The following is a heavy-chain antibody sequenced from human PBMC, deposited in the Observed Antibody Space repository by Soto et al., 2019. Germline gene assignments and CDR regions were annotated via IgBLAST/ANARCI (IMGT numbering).Heavy chain of an antibody. V-gene: IGHV4-4*07. J-gene: IGHJ5*02. CDR2: IYTSGST. CDR1: YC. D-gene: IGHD3-9*01. CDR3: AREPANYDILTGYYNNWFDP. Sequence: YCGRRISKKTGKGLEWIGRIYTSGSTNYNPSLKSRVTMSVDTSKNQFSLKLSSVTAADTAVYYCAREPANYDILTGYYNNWFDPWGQGTLVTVSS.